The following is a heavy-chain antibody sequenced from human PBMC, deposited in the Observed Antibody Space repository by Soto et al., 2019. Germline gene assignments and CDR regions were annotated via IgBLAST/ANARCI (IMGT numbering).Heavy chain of an antibody. CDR3: ARQVDTDSSGYSLVNWSDP. V-gene: IGHV5-51*01. Sequence: PGESLKISCKGSGYSLTSYWIGWVRQMHGRGLEWMGIIYPGDSDTRYSPSFQGQVTISADKSISTAYLQWSSLKASDTAMYYCARQVDTDSSGYSLVNWSDPWGQGTLVTVSS. CDR1: GYSLTSYW. CDR2: IYPGDSDT. D-gene: IGHD3-22*01. J-gene: IGHJ5*02.